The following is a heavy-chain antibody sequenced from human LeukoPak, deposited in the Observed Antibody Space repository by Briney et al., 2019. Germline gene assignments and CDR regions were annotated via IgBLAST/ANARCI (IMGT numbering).Heavy chain of an antibody. Sequence: SETLSLTCTVSGGSISSSSYYWGWIRQPPGKGLEWIGSIYYSGSTYYNPSLKSRVTISVDTSKNQFSLKLSSVTAADTAVYYCARHFPPEDNRITIFGVVIRQSAFDPWGQGTLVTVSS. CDR1: GGSISSSSYY. CDR3: ARHFPPEDNRITIFGVVIRQSAFDP. V-gene: IGHV4-39*01. D-gene: IGHD3-3*01. CDR2: IYYSGST. J-gene: IGHJ5*02.